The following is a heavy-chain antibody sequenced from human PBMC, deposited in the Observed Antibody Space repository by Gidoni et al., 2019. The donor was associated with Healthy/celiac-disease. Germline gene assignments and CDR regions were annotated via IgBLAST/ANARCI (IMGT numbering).Heavy chain of an antibody. J-gene: IGHJ6*02. V-gene: IGHV3-30-3*01. D-gene: IGHD5-18*01. Sequence: QVQLVESGGGVVQPGRSLRLSCAASGFTFSSYAMHWVRQAPGKGLEWVAVISYDGSNKYYADSVKGRFTISRDNSKNTLYLQMNSLRAEDTAVYYCARDRGGYSYGFNYYYGMDVWGQGTTVTVSS. CDR3: ARDRGGYSYGFNYYYGMDV. CDR1: GFTFSSYA. CDR2: ISYDGSNK.